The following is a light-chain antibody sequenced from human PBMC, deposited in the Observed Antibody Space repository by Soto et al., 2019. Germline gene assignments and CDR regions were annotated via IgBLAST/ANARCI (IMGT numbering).Light chain of an antibody. CDR2: AAS. CDR3: QHTYST. CDR1: QSISNY. V-gene: IGKV1-39*01. Sequence: DIQMAQSPSSLSASVGDRVTLTCRASQSISNYLNWYQQKSGEVPKLLSYAASRLHSGVPSRFSGSGSGTDFTLTISSLQPEDFATYYCQHTYSTFGQGTKVELK. J-gene: IGKJ1*01.